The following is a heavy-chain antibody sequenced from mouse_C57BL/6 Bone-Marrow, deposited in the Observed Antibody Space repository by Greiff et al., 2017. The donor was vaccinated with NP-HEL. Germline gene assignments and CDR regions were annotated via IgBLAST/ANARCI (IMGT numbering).Heavy chain of an antibody. Sequence: QVQLQQPGAELVKPGASVKLSCKASGYTFTSYWMQWVKQRPGQGLEWIGEIDPSDSYTNYNQKFKGKATLTVDTSSSTAYMQLSSLTSEDSAVYYCVVPWGYWGQGTTLTVSS. V-gene: IGHV1-50*01. CDR2: IDPSDSYT. J-gene: IGHJ2*01. CDR1: GYTFTSYW. D-gene: IGHD6-2*01. CDR3: VVPWGY.